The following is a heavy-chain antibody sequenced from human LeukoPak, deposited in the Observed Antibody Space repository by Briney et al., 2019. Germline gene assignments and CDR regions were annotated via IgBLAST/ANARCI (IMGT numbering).Heavy chain of an antibody. V-gene: IGHV4-61*02. CDR2: IHTSGST. CDR3: ARDYGDYVDAFDI. Sequence: PSQTLSLTCTVSGDSINSCCYYWSWVRQPAGKGLEWVGRIHTSGSTDYNPSLKSRVTISVDTSKNQFSLKLSSVTAADTAVYYCARDYGDYVDAFDIWGQGTMVTVSS. J-gene: IGHJ3*02. CDR1: GDSINSCCYY. D-gene: IGHD4-17*01.